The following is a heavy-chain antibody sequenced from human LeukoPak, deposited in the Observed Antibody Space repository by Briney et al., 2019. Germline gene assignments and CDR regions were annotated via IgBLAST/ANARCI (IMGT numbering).Heavy chain of an antibody. CDR3: AKDLEAGYNARSFLDY. J-gene: IGHJ4*02. V-gene: IGHV3-23*01. CDR1: GFTFSSCA. CDR2: ISGSGGST. D-gene: IGHD5-12*01. Sequence: GGSLRLSCAASGFTFSSCAMSWVRQAPGKGREWVSAISGSGGSTYYADSVKGRFTISRDNSKNTLYLQMNSLRAEDTAVYYCAKDLEAGYNARSFLDYWGREPWSPSPQ.